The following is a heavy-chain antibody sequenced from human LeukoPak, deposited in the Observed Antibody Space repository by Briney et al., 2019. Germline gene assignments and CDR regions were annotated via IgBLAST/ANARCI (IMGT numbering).Heavy chain of an antibody. CDR2: INPNSGGT. J-gene: IGHJ5*02. CDR3: ATPAYCGGDCYSTWFDP. V-gene: IGHV1-2*02. D-gene: IGHD2-21*02. CDR1: GYTFTGYY. Sequence: ASVKVSCKASGYTFTGYYMHWVRQAPGQGLEWMGWINPNSGGTNYAQKFQGRVTMTRDTSISTAYMELSRLRSDDTAVYYCATPAYCGGDCYSTWFDPWGQGTLVTVSS.